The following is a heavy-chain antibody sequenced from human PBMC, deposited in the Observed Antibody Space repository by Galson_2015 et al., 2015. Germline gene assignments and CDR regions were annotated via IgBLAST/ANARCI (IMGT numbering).Heavy chain of an antibody. CDR1: GFTFGDYA. V-gene: IGHV3-49*04. CDR2: IRSKAYGGTT. J-gene: IGHJ4*02. CDR3: TREDGNFDY. Sequence: SLRLSCAASGFTFGDYAVSWVRQAPGKGLEWVGFIRSKAYGGTTEYAASVKGRFTISRDDSKSIAYLQMNSLKTEDTAVYYCTREDGNFDYWGQGTLVTVSS.